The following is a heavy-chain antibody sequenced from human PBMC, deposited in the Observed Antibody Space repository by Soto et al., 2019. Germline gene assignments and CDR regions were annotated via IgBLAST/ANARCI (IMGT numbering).Heavy chain of an antibody. V-gene: IGHV3-15*01. J-gene: IGHJ5*02. Sequence: EVPLVESGGGLVKPGGSLRLCCAASGFTFSNAWMSWVRQAPGKGLEWVGRIKSKIDGGTTDYAAPVKGRFTISRDDSKNTLYLQMNSLKTEDTAVYYCTTGAWFDPWGQGTLVTVSS. CDR1: GFTFSNAW. CDR2: IKSKIDGGTT. CDR3: TTGAWFDP.